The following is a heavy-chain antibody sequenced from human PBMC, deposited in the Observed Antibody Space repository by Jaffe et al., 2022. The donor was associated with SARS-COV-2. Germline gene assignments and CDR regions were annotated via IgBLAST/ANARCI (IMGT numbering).Heavy chain of an antibody. CDR1: GFTFSSYA. D-gene: IGHD2-21*02. CDR2: ISSNGGST. V-gene: IGHV3-64D*09. J-gene: IGHJ4*02. Sequence: EVQLVESGGGLVQPGGSLRLSCSASGFTFSSYAMHWVRQAPGKGLEYVSAISSNGGSTYYADSVKGRFTISRDNSKNTLYLQMSSLRAEDTAVYYCVKWGPGDSRPFDYWGQGTLVTVSS. CDR3: VKWGPGDSRPFDY.